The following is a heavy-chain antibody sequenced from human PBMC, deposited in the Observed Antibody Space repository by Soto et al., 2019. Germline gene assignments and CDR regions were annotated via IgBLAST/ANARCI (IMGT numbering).Heavy chain of an antibody. CDR3: ARASYHLYRQTSVRNYYYYMDV. J-gene: IGHJ6*03. Sequence: GGSLRLSCAASGFTFSSYAMSWVRQAPGKGLEWVSVIYSGGSTYYADSVKGRFTISRHNSKNTLYLQMNSLRAEDTAVYYCARASYHLYRQTSVRNYYYYMDVWGKGTTVTVSS. CDR1: GFTFSSYA. V-gene: IGHV3-53*04. D-gene: IGHD2-8*01. CDR2: IYSGGST.